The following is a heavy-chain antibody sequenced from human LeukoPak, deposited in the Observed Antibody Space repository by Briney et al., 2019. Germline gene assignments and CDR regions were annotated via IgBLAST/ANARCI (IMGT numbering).Heavy chain of an antibody. Sequence: SETLSLTCAVYGGTFSGYYWSWIRQPPGKGLEWIGEINHSGSTNYNPSFESRGTITVGTYKNQFSLQLIHVTAADAAVDYCAVAETFDYWGQGTLVTVSS. J-gene: IGHJ4*02. V-gene: IGHV4-34*08. CDR3: AVAETFDY. CDR1: GGTFSGYY. D-gene: IGHD6-13*01. CDR2: INHSGST.